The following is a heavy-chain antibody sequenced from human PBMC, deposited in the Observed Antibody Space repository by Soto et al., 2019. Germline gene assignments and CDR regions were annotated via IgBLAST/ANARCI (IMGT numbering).Heavy chain of an antibody. D-gene: IGHD3-3*01. CDR1: GGSISSYY. J-gene: IGHJ4*02. CDR2: IYYSGST. V-gene: IGHV4-59*08. CDR3: ARHSAEYYDVWSGSQYYFDY. Sequence: QVQLQESGPGLVKPSETLSLTCTVSGGSISSYYWSWIRQPPGKGLEWIGYIYYSGSTNYNPSLKSRVTISVDTSKNQFSLKLSSVTAADTAVYYCARHSAEYYDVWSGSQYYFDYWGQGTLVTVSS.